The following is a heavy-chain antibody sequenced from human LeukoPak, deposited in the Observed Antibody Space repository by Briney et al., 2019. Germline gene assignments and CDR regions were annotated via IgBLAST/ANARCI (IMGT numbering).Heavy chain of an antibody. V-gene: IGHV3-15*01. Sequence: GGSLRLSCAASGFTFSNAWMSWVRQAPGKGLEWVGRIKSKTDGGTTDYAAPVKGRFTISRDDSKNTLYLQMSSLKTEDTAVYYCTTESVTTAPGDYYYYYGMDVWGQGTTVTVSS. CDR1: GFTFSNAW. D-gene: IGHD4-17*01. CDR2: IKSKTDGGTT. CDR3: TTESVTTAPGDYYYYYGMDV. J-gene: IGHJ6*02.